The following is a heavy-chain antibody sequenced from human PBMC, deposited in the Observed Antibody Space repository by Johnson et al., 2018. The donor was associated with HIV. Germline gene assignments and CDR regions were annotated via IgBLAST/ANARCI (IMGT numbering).Heavy chain of an antibody. CDR3: AGRFYYDSSGYYSAAFDI. Sequence: VQLVESGGGLVQPGGSLRLSCAASGFTFSSYAMSWVRQAPGKGLEWVSAISGSGGSPGYAASVKGRFTIPGDTTKNSLYLQMNSLRAEDTALYYCAGRFYYDSSGYYSAAFDIWGQGTMVTVSS. CDR2: ISGSGGSP. V-gene: IGHV3-23*04. J-gene: IGHJ3*02. D-gene: IGHD3-22*01. CDR1: GFTFSSYA.